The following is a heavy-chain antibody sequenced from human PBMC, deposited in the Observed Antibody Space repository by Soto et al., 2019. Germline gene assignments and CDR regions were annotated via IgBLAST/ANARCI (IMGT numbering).Heavy chain of an antibody. D-gene: IGHD3-3*01. CDR2: IYYSGST. V-gene: IGHV4-59*01. CDR3: ARSFGVVIVDYYYMDV. J-gene: IGHJ6*03. CDR1: GGSISSYY. Sequence: SETLSLTCTVSGGSISSYYWSWIRQPPGKGLEWIGYIYYSGSTNYNPSLKSRVTISVDTSKNQFSLKLSSVTAADTAVYYCARSFGVVIVDYYYMDVWGKGTTATVSS.